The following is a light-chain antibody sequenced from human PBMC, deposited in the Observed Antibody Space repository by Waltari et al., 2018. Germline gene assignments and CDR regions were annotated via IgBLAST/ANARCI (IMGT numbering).Light chain of an antibody. CDR1: QSVSSN. V-gene: IGKV3-15*01. CDR3: QQYNHWPPIT. CDR2: DAS. Sequence: EILMTQSPATLSVSPGEGATLSCRASQSVSSNLAWYQQKPGQALRLLIYDASTRAPSTPARFRGSGSGTEFALTISSLQSEDSAVYYCQQYNHWPPITFGQGTRLEIK. J-gene: IGKJ5*01.